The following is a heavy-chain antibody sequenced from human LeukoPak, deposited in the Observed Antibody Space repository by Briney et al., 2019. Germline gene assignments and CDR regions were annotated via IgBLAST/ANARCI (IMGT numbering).Heavy chain of an antibody. CDR2: MNPNSGNT. CDR3: ARGSYYYDSSGPDY. Sequence: ASVKVSCKASGYTFTSYDINWVRQATGQGLEWMGWMNPNSGNTGYAQKFQGRVTMTRDTSTSTVYMELSSLRSEDTAVYYCARGSYYYDSSGPDYWGQGTLVTVSS. CDR1: GYTFTSYD. J-gene: IGHJ4*02. D-gene: IGHD3-22*01. V-gene: IGHV1-8*01.